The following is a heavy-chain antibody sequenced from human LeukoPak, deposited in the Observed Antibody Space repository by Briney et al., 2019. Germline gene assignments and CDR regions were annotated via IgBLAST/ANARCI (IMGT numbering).Heavy chain of an antibody. D-gene: IGHD4-11*01. V-gene: IGHV1-18*01. CDR3: ARDRGMTTDNWFDP. J-gene: IGHJ5*02. CDR2: ISAYNGNT. CDR1: GYTFTSYG. Sequence: ASVKVSCKASGYTFTSYGISWVRQAPGQGLEWMGWISAYNGNTNYAQKLQGRVTMTTDTSTSTAYMELRSLRPDDTAVYYCARDRGMTTDNWFDPWGQGTLVTVSS.